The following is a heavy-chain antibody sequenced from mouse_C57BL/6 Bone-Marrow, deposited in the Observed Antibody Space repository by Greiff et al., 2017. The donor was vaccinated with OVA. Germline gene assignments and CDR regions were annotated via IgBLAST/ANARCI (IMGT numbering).Heavy chain of an antibody. CDR1: GYTFTDYE. J-gene: IGHJ2*01. D-gene: IGHD1-1*01. CDR2: IDPETGGT. Sequence: VQLQQSGAELVRPGASVTLSCKASGYTFTDYEMHWVKQTPVHGLEWIGAIDPETGGTAYNQKFKGKAILTADKSSSTAYMELRSLTSEDSAVYYCTRGFLDYYGSSYVGYWGQGTTLTVSS. CDR3: TRGFLDYYGSSYVGY. V-gene: IGHV1-15*01.